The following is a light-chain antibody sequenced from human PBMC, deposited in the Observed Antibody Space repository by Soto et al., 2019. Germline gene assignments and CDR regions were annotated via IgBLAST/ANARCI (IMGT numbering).Light chain of an antibody. CDR1: QSISTN. CDR3: QQYHDWHT. V-gene: IGKV3-15*01. J-gene: IGKJ2*01. CDR2: GAS. Sequence: EIVMTQSPGTLSVSPGERATLSCRASQSISTNLAWYQQKPGQAPRPIIYGASTRATGIPARFSGSESATEFTLTISSLQSEDFAVYYCQQYHDWHTFGQGTKLEIK.